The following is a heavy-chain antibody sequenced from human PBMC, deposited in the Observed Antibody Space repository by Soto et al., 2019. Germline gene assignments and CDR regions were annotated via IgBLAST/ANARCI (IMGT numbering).Heavy chain of an antibody. CDR2: IIGGSSTI. CDR1: GFPFSNYY. V-gene: IGHV3-11*01. D-gene: IGHD4-17*01. J-gene: IGHJ6*03. CDR3: ARVRFDFGGPTQDRYYYYMDF. Sequence: QVQLVESGGALVKPGGSLRLSCAASGFPFSNYYMSWFRKPPGKGLEWVSFIIGGSSTIYYANSVKGRFTVSSDKAKTPLYLHMTSLRAEDTAIYYCARVRFDFGGPTQDRYYYYMDFWGKGTPVTVS.